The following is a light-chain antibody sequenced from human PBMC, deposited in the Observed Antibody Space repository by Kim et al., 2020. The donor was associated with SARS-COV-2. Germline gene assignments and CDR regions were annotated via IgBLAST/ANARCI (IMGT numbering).Light chain of an antibody. V-gene: IGKV1-39*01. CDR3: QQSYSTPRT. CDR2: GAS. Sequence: DIQMTQSPSSLSASVGDRVTITCRTSQNITNYLNWYQQKPGKAPKVLIYGASSLHSGVPSRFSGSGSVTDFSLTINSLQPEDFATYYCQQSYSTPRTFGVRTKLDIK. CDR1: QNITNY. J-gene: IGKJ4*01.